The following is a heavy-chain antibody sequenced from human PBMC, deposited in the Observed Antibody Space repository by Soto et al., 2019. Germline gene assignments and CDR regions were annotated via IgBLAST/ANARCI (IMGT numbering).Heavy chain of an antibody. D-gene: IGHD2-8*01. CDR1: GYSFSDYH. V-gene: IGHV1-2*04. J-gene: IGHJ6*02. CDR2: INPKSGGT. CDR3: ARGHSTDCSNGVCSFFYNHEMDV. Sequence: ASVKVSCQASGYSFSDYHIHWVRQATGQGLEWLGRINPKSGGTSTAQKFQGWVTMTRDRSISTVYMELTRLRSDDTAVYFCARGHSTDCSNGVCSFFYNHEMDVWGQGTTVTVSS.